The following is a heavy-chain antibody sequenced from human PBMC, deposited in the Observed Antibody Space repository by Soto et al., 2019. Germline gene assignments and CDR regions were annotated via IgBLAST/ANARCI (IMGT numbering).Heavy chain of an antibody. CDR3: ARGGYCSGGSCYFYYFDY. CDR2: ISYDGSNK. J-gene: IGHJ4*02. V-gene: IGHV3-30-3*01. D-gene: IGHD2-15*01. CDR1: GFTFSSYA. Sequence: QVQLVESGGGVVQPGRSLRLSCAAPGFTFSSYAMHWVRQAPGKGLEWVAVISYDGSNKYYADSVKGRFTISRDNSKNTLYLQMNSLRAEDTAVYYCARGGYCSGGSCYFYYFDYWGQGTLVTVSS.